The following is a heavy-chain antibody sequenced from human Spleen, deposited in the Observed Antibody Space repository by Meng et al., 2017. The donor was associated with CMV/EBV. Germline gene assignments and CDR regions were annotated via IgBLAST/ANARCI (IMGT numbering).Heavy chain of an antibody. CDR3: ARNRGSVSGYGMDV. J-gene: IGHJ6*02. V-gene: IGHV1-2*02. CDR2: INPNSGGT. D-gene: IGHD5/OR15-5a*01. CDR1: GGTFSSYA. Sequence: ASVKVSCKASGGTFSSYAISWVRQAPGQGLEWMGWINPNSGGTNYAEKFQGRVTLTGDTSISTAYMELSRLTSDDTAVYYCARNRGSVSGYGMDVWGQGTTVTVSS.